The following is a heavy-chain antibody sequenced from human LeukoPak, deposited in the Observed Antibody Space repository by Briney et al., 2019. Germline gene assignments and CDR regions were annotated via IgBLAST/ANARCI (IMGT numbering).Heavy chain of an antibody. Sequence: GGSLRLSCAASGFTFSSYSMNWVRQAPGKGLEWVSGINGNGGSTYNADSVKGRFTISRDNSKNTLYLQMNSLRAEDTAVYYCAELGITMIGGVWGKGTTVTISS. CDR3: AELGITMIGGV. CDR1: GFTFSSYS. D-gene: IGHD3-10*02. CDR2: INGNGGST. J-gene: IGHJ6*04. V-gene: IGHV3-23*01.